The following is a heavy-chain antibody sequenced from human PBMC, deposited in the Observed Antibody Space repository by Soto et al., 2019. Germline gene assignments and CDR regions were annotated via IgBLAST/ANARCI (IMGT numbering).Heavy chain of an antibody. V-gene: IGHV5-51*01. CDR2: IYPGDSDT. Sequence: PGESLKISCKGSGYSFTSYWIGWVRQMPGKGLEWMGIIYPGDSDTRYSPSFQGQVTNSADKSISTAYLQWSSLKASDTAVYYCARDSRVTTLEISYYYGMDVWGQGTTVTVSS. J-gene: IGHJ6*02. CDR1: GYSFTSYW. D-gene: IGHD4-17*01. CDR3: ARDSRVTTLEISYYYGMDV.